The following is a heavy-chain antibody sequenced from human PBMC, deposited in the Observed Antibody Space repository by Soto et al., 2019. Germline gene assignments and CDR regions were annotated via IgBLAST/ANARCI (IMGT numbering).Heavy chain of an antibody. V-gene: IGHV3-7*01. CDR2: IKKNGSEK. CDR3: ARALCSETDEL. D-gene: IGHD6-19*01. CDR1: GFTCSRFW. J-gene: IGHJ4*02. Sequence: EVQLVESGGGLVQPGGSLRLSCAASGFTCSRFWMSWVRQAPGKGLEWVANIKKNGSEKYYVYSVKGRFTISRDNAKNSLYLQMNSLRAEYTAVYYCARALCSETDELWGQGTLVTVSS.